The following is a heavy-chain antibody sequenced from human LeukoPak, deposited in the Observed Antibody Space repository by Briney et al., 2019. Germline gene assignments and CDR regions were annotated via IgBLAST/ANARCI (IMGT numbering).Heavy chain of an antibody. CDR3: ARDEKRGYSYGYIDY. CDR1: GGSISSYY. J-gene: IGHJ4*02. Sequence: SETLSLTCTVSGGSISSYYWSWIRQPAGKGLKWIGRIYTSGSTNYNPSLKSRVTMSVDTSKNQFSLKLSSVTAADTAVYYCARDEKRGYSYGYIDYWGQGTLVTVSS. CDR2: IYTSGST. D-gene: IGHD5-18*01. V-gene: IGHV4-4*07.